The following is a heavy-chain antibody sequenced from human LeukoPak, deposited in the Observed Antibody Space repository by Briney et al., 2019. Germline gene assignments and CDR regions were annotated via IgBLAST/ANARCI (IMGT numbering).Heavy chain of an antibody. J-gene: IGHJ4*02. CDR2: IYSGGST. Sequence: RPSQLSCVASGLGVSSDYMYWVRQDPGKGLEWVSVIYSGGSTYYADSVKGRFTISRDNSKNTLYLQMNSLRAEDTAVYYCARGFKYSSGWYYFDYWGQGTLVTVSS. CDR3: ARGFKYSSGWYYFDY. CDR1: GLGVSSDY. V-gene: IGHV3-53*01. D-gene: IGHD6-19*01.